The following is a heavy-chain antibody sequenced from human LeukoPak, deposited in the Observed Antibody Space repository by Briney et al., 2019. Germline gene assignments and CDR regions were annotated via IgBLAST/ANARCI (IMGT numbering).Heavy chain of an antibody. CDR3: ARGVYSGAFDS. J-gene: IGHJ4*02. V-gene: IGHV3-64*01. CDR2: FSSYGGGT. CDR1: GFTFSSYD. D-gene: IGHD5-12*01. Sequence: PGGSLRLSCAASGFTFSSYDMHWVRQAPGKGLECVSAFSSYGGGTYYANSVKGRFTISRDNSKNTLYLQMGSLRAEDMAVYYCARGVYSGAFDSWGQGTLVTVSS.